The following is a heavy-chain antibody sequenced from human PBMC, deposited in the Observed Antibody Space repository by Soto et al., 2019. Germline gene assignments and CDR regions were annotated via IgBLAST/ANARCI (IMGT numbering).Heavy chain of an antibody. D-gene: IGHD3-16*02. CDR3: ARDRWTARANWFDP. J-gene: IGHJ5*02. CDR1: GGSIDDYY. V-gene: IGHV4-59*01. CDR2: ISDRGTT. Sequence: SETLSLTCTVFGGSIDDYYWSWIRQSPGKGLEWVGHISDRGTTDYNPSLKSRVTISVDRSKKQFSLKVTSVTAAETAVYYRARDRWTARANWFDPWGQGTLVTVSS.